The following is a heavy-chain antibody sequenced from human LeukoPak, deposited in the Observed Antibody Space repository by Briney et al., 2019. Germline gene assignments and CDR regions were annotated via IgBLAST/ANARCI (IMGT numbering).Heavy chain of an antibody. Sequence: GASVKVSCKASGYTFTGYYMHWVRQAPGQGLEWMGWINPNSGDTHYAQKFQGRVTMTRDTSISTTYMKLIRLGSDDAAVYYCAREGYCSGDICYHKWFDPWGQGTLVTVSS. CDR1: GYTFTGYY. V-gene: IGHV1-2*02. CDR2: INPNSGDT. J-gene: IGHJ5*02. D-gene: IGHD2-15*01. CDR3: AREGYCSGDICYHKWFDP.